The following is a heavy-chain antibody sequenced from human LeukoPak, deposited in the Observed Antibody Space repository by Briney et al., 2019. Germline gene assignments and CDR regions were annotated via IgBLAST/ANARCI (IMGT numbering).Heavy chain of an antibody. Sequence: SETLSLTCTVSGGSISSYYWNWIRQPPGKGLEWIGYIYYSGSTNYNPSLKSRLTISVDTSKNQFSLKLSSVTAADTAVYYCARSFSTIELAWFDPWGQGTLVTVSS. D-gene: IGHD1-1*01. CDR1: GGSISSYY. V-gene: IGHV4-59*08. CDR3: ARSFSTIELAWFDP. J-gene: IGHJ5*02. CDR2: IYYSGST.